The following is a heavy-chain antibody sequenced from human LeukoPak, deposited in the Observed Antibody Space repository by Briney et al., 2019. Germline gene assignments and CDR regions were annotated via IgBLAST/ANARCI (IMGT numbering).Heavy chain of an antibody. V-gene: IGHV3-30*04. CDR3: ARDSRRGSPDYLDY. J-gene: IGHJ4*02. CDR1: GFTLRIYP. D-gene: IGHD1-26*01. CDR2: ISYGGNVR. Sequence: GRSLRLSCAASGFTLRIYPMHGVRQAPGRGLEGGAFISYGGNVRYHADSVKGRFTISRDGSKSTLYLEMSSLRDEDTAVYYCARDSRRGSPDYLDYWGQGTLVTVSS.